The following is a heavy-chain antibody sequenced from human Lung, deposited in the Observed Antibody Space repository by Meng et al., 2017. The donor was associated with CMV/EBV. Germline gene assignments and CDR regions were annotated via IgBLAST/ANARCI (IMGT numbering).Heavy chain of an antibody. CDR1: GYTFTSYT. Sequence: QVQLVQSGAEVKKPGASVKVSCKASGYTFTSYTMYWVRQAPGQRLEWMGWINAGNGNTKYSQKFQGRVTITRDTSARTAYMEVGSLRSEDTAVYYCAKTPRADWSVDYWGQGTLVTVSS. CDR2: INAGNGNT. CDR3: AKTPRADWSVDY. V-gene: IGHV1-3*01. D-gene: IGHD3-9*01. J-gene: IGHJ4*02.